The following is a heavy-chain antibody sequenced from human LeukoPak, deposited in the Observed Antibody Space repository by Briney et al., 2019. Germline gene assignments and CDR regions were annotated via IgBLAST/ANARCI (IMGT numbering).Heavy chain of an antibody. CDR1: GYTFTSYY. D-gene: IGHD3-16*01. CDR3: ARVGGGLVFGYYFDY. V-gene: IGHV1-2*02. J-gene: IGHJ4*02. CDR2: INPNSGGT. Sequence: ASVKVSCKASGYTFTSYYMHWVRQAPGQGLEWMGWINPNSGGTNYAQKFQGRVTMTRDTSISTAYMELSRLRSDDTAVYYCARVGGGLVFGYYFDYWGQGTLVTVSS.